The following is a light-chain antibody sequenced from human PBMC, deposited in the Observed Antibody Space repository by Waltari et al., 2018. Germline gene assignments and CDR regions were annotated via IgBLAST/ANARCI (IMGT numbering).Light chain of an antibody. CDR1: QSVSSY. CDR3: QKYSSSPYS. CDR2: GAS. J-gene: IGKJ2*03. Sequence: VILTQSPAPLSLSPGERATLSCRASQSVSSYLAWYQQKPGQAPRLLIYGASSRATGIPDRFSGSGSGTEFTLTISSLEPEDFAVYYCQKYSSSPYSFGQGTKVEIK. V-gene: IGKV3-20*01.